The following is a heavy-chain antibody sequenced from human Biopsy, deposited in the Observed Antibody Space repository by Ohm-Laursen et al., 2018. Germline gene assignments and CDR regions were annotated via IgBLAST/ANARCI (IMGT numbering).Heavy chain of an antibody. D-gene: IGHD3-22*01. Sequence: SDTLSLTCAVYGESFNGYYWSWIRQTPGKGLEWIGEINHRGRTTYNPSLKSRVTISVATSKNQFSLKVRSVTAADTAVYYCVRGVDYYDPYHYYALDVWGQGTTVTVSS. J-gene: IGHJ6*02. CDR2: INHRGRT. CDR1: GESFNGYY. CDR3: VRGVDYYDPYHYYALDV. V-gene: IGHV4-34*01.